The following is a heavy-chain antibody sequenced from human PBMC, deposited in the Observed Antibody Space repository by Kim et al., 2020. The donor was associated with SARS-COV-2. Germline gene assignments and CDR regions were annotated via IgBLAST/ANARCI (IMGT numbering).Heavy chain of an antibody. CDR3: ARVRDRAWSGYSLDY. V-gene: IGHV1-2*04. D-gene: IGHD3-3*01. Sequence: ASVKVSCKAAGYEFSAYYMHWVRQAPGQGLEWMGWINPHSGGTNYAQKFQGWVTMTRDSSISTVYMELRSLRYNDTAVYYCARVRDRAWSGYSLDYWGQGTVVTVSS. J-gene: IGHJ4*02. CDR1: GYEFSAYY. CDR2: INPHSGGT.